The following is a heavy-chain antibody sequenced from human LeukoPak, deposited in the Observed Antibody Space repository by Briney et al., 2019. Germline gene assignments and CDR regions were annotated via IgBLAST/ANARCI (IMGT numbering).Heavy chain of an antibody. J-gene: IGHJ4*02. V-gene: IGHV3-33*06. CDR3: AKGGHWLADYYFDY. D-gene: IGHD6-19*01. CDR2: IWYDGSNK. Sequence: PGRSLRLSCAASGFTFSSYGMHWALQAPGKGLEWVAVIWYDGSNKYCADSVKGRFTISRDNSKNTLYLQMNSLRAEDTAVYYCAKGGHWLADYYFDYWGQGTLVTVSS. CDR1: GFTFSSYG.